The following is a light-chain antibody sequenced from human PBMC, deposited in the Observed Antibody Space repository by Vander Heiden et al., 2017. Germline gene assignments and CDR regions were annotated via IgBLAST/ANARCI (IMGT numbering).Light chain of an antibody. Sequence: DIQMTQSPSSVSASVGERVTITCRASQGINGWLAWYQQRPGKAPQLLIYAASSLHTCVPSRFRGSGFGTEYTLTISSLQPEDFGTYFCQQAHTFPRTFGGGTRVEIK. CDR3: QQAHTFPRT. CDR1: QGINGW. CDR2: AAS. V-gene: IGKV1-12*01. J-gene: IGKJ4*02.